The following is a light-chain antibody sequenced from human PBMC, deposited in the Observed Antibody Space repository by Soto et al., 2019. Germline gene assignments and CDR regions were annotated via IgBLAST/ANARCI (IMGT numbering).Light chain of an antibody. Sequence: QSALTQPASVSGSPGQSITISCTGTSSDVGGYNYVSWYQHHPGKAPKLMIYDVSNRPSRVSNRFSGSKSGNTASLTISGLQAEDEADYYCSSYTSSSTLVFGGVTKLTVL. V-gene: IGLV2-14*03. CDR1: SSDVGGYNY. CDR2: DVS. CDR3: SSYTSSSTLV. J-gene: IGLJ2*01.